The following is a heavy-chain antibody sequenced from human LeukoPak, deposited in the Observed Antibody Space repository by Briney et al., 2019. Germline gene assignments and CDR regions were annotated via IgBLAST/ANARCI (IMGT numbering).Heavy chain of an antibody. Sequence: GGSLRLSCAASGFTFSAYWMTWVRQAPGKGLVWVSRINSDGSSTSYADSVKGRFTISRDNAKNTLYLQMNSLRAEDTAVYYCARDHRIAAAGGGFDPWGQGTLVTVSS. CDR1: GFTFSAYW. J-gene: IGHJ5*02. CDR3: ARDHRIAAAGGGFDP. CDR2: INSDGSST. D-gene: IGHD6-13*01. V-gene: IGHV3-74*01.